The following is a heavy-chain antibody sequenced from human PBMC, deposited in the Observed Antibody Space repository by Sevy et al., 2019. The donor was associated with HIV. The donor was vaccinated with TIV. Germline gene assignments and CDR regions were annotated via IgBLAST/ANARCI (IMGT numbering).Heavy chain of an antibody. Sequence: GGSLRLSCAVSGIIFTTSGMHWVRQAPGKGLEWVAVISYDGRNKFYGDSVKGRFTISRDNSKNILYLQMNSLRVEDTGVYYCAKDFTGYNGMDVWGQGTMVTVSS. CDR3: AKDFTGYNGMDV. CDR2: ISYDGRNK. J-gene: IGHJ6*02. V-gene: IGHV3-30*18. D-gene: IGHD3-9*01. CDR1: GIIFTTSG.